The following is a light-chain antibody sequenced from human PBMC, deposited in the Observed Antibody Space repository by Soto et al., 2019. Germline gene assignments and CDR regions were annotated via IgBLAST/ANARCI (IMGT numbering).Light chain of an antibody. CDR3: QSYDSSLSAPYV. CDR2: DNR. Sequence: QSVLTQPPSVSGAPGQRVTISCTGSSSNIGAGYDVHWYQHLPGTAPKLLIYDNRNRPSGVPDRFSGSKSGTSASLAITGLQAEDEADYYCQSYDSSLSAPYVFGTGTKVTVL. J-gene: IGLJ1*01. CDR1: SSNIGAGYD. V-gene: IGLV1-40*01.